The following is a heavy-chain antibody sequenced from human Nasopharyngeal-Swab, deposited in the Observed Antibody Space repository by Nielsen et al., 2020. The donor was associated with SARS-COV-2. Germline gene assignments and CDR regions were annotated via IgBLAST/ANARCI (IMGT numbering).Heavy chain of an antibody. CDR3: VREFEATGATYLDY. CDR2: ITSSSSTR. Sequence: GGSLRLSCAASGFAFSDYSMDWVRQAPGKGLEWVSSITSSSSTRYYADSVKGRFTVSRDNAKNSLYLQMSSLRDEDTAVYYCVREFEATGATYLDYWGLGTLVTVSS. J-gene: IGHJ4*02. V-gene: IGHV3-48*02. D-gene: IGHD1-26*01. CDR1: GFAFSDYS.